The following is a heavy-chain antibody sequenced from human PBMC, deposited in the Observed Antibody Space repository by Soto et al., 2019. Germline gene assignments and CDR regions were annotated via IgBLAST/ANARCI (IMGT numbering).Heavy chain of an antibody. Sequence: GASVKVCCKASVYTFTSYGIRWVRQDPEQGLEWMGWISAYNGNTNYAQKLQGRVTMTTDTSTSTAYMELRSLRSDDTAVYYCATGTYYDFWSGQDAFDIWGQGTMVTVSS. CDR3: ATGTYYDFWSGQDAFDI. D-gene: IGHD3-3*01. CDR2: ISAYNGNT. J-gene: IGHJ3*02. V-gene: IGHV1-18*01. CDR1: VYTFTSYG.